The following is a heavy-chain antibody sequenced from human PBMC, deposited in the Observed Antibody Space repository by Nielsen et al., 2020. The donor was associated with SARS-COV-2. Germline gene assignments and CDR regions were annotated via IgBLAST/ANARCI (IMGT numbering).Heavy chain of an antibody. CDR3: ARASSTSYNAAFDM. CDR2: ITGIGGGAT. Sequence: GESLKISYAASGFTFSRHAMTWVRQAPGKGLEWVSGITGIGGGATYYADSVKGRFTIFRDNSKSTLYLQMDSLRGEDTAMYYCARASSTSYNAAFDMWGQGTMVTVSS. V-gene: IGHV3-23*01. CDR1: GFTFSRHA. J-gene: IGHJ3*02. D-gene: IGHD1-1*01.